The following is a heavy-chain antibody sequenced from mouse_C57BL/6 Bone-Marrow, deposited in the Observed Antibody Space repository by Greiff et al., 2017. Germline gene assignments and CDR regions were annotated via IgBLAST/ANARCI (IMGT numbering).Heavy chain of an antibody. V-gene: IGHV1-76*01. J-gene: IGHJ4*01. CDR2: IYPGSGNT. D-gene: IGHD3-2*02. Sequence: VQLQQSGAELVRPGASVKLSCKASGYSFTDYYINWVKQRPGQGLEWIVRIYPGSGNTYYNEKFKGKATLTAEKSSSTAYMQLSSLTSEVSAVYFGARWVDSSGSYCCAMDYWGQGTSVTVSS. CDR3: ARWVDSSGSYCCAMDY. CDR1: GYSFTDYY.